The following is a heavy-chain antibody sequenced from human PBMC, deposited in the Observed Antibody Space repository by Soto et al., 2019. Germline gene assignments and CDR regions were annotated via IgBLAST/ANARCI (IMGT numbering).Heavy chain of an antibody. D-gene: IGHD3-10*01. Sequence: PGGSLRLSCAASGFTFSSYGMHWVRQAPGKGLEWVAVISYDGSNKYYADSVKGRFTISRDNSKNTLYLQMNSLRAEDTAVYYCAKAYYYGSGSYYNCRFDYWGQGTLVTVS. CDR3: AKAYYYGSGSYYNCRFDY. CDR1: GFTFSSYG. V-gene: IGHV3-30*18. CDR2: ISYDGSNK. J-gene: IGHJ4*02.